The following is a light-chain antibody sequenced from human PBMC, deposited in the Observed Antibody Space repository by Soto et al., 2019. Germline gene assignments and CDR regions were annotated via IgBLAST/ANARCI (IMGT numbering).Light chain of an antibody. Sequence: DIQMTQSPSSLSASVGDRVTITCRTSQNISSYLNWYQQKPGKAPKLLIYAASSSQGGVPSRFSGSGSGTDFTHTISNLQPEDFATFYCQQSYSTPFTFGPGTKVDI. CDR2: AAS. CDR1: QNISSY. CDR3: QQSYSTPFT. V-gene: IGKV1-39*01. J-gene: IGKJ3*01.